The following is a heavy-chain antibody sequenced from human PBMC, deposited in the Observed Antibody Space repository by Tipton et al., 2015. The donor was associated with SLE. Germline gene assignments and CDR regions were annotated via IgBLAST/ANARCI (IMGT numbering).Heavy chain of an antibody. CDR1: GFTFNNYA. Sequence: SLRLSCAASGFTFNNYAINWVRQAPGKGLEWVSAISGTGGTTYYADSVKGRFTISRDNSENTLYLQMNSLRAEDTAVYYCARDIHMAQGGFDYWGQGTLVTVSS. J-gene: IGHJ4*02. D-gene: IGHD3-16*01. V-gene: IGHV3-23*01. CDR2: ISGTGGTT. CDR3: ARDIHMAQGGFDY.